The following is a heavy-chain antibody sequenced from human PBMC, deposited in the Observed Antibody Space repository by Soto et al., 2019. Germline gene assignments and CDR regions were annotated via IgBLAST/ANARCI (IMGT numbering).Heavy chain of an antibody. CDR2: IYYSGST. D-gene: IGHD6-6*01. V-gene: IGHV4-30-4*01. Sequence: PSETLSLTCTVSGGSISSGDYYWSWIRQPPGKGLEWIGYIYYSGSTYYNPSLKSRVTISVDTSKNQSSLRLSSVTAADTAVYYCARGRGYSSSSRWFDPWGQGTLVTVSS. CDR1: GGSISSGDYY. CDR3: ARGRGYSSSSRWFDP. J-gene: IGHJ5*02.